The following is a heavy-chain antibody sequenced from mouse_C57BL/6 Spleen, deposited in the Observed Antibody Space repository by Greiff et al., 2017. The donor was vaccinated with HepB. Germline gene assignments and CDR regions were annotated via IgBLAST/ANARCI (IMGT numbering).Heavy chain of an antibody. J-gene: IGHJ4*01. CDR2: INPSNGGT. D-gene: IGHD3-2*02. Sequence: QVQLKQPGTELVKPGASVKLSCKASGYTFTSYWMHWVKQRPGQGLEWIGNINPSNGGTNYNEKFKSKATLTVDKSSSTAYMQLSSLTSEDSAVYYCARWGLRLHDAMDYWGQGTSVTVSS. CDR3: ARWGLRLHDAMDY. V-gene: IGHV1-53*01. CDR1: GYTFTSYW.